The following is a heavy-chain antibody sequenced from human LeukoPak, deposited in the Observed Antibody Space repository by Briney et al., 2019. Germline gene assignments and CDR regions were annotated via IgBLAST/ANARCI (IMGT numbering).Heavy chain of an antibody. CDR2: IYYSGST. J-gene: IGHJ4*02. CDR3: ARRRIYYDSSGYYLYYFDY. V-gene: IGHV4-39*01. Sequence: SDTLSLTCTVSGGPISSSSYYWGWIRQPPGKGLEWIGSIYYSGSTYYNPSLKSRVTISVDTSKNQFSLKLSSVTAADTAVYYCARRRIYYDSSGYYLYYFDYWGQGTLVTVSS. D-gene: IGHD3-22*01. CDR1: GGPISSSSYY.